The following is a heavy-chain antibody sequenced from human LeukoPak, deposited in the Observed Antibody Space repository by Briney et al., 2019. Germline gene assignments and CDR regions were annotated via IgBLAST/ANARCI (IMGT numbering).Heavy chain of an antibody. CDR2: IYYSGGT. D-gene: IGHD6-13*01. V-gene: IGHV4-61*01. CDR1: GGSVSSGSYY. Sequence: SDTLSLTCTGSGGSVSSGSYYWSWIRKPPGKGLEWIGYIYYSGGTNYNPSLKSRVTISVDTSKNQFSLKLSSVTAADTAVYYCARVGSSSWYSHKTPFDYWGQGTLVTVSS. J-gene: IGHJ4*02. CDR3: ARVGSSSWYSHKTPFDY.